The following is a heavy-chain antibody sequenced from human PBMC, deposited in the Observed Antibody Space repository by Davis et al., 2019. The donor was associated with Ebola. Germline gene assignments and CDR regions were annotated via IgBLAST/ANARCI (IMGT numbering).Heavy chain of an antibody. CDR3: ANDDY. CDR1: GASISDNNF. V-gene: IGHV4-39*01. CDR2: INSRGDT. J-gene: IGHJ4*02. Sequence: SETLSRTCSVSGASISDNNFWGWVRQSPGKGLEWIVNINSRGDTYYNPSLRSRVTISVDTSKNQFSLKVESVSAADTAVYYCANDDYWGQGILVTVSS. D-gene: IGHD5-12*01.